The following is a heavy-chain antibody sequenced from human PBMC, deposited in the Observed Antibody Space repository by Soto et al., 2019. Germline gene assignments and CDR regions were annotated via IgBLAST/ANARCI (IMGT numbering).Heavy chain of an antibody. CDR3: DRDPPDNCTAGPGGSFSDS. J-gene: IGHJ4*02. V-gene: IGHV1-46*03. CDR2: INPSGGST. D-gene: IGHD2-8*02. CDR1: GYTFTRYY. Sequence: ASVKVSYKESGYTFTRYYMHWVRQAPGQGLEWMGIINPSGGSTSYAQQFQGRVTMTRDTSTSTDHMELSSLRSEDTAEYYWDRDPPDNCTAGPGGSFSDSWGQGTLVTASS.